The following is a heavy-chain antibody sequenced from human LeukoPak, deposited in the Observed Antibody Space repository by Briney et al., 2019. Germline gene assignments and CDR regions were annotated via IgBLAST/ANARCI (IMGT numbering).Heavy chain of an antibody. Sequence: GGSLRLSCAASGFTFSDYYMSWIRQAPGKGLEWVSYISSSGSTIYYADSVKGRFTISRDNAKNSLYLQMNSLRAEDTAVYYCARDRDYYDSSGYYLYWGQGTLVTVSS. V-gene: IGHV3-11*04. CDR1: GFTFSDYY. CDR2: ISSSGSTI. CDR3: ARDRDYYDSSGYYLY. J-gene: IGHJ4*02. D-gene: IGHD3-22*01.